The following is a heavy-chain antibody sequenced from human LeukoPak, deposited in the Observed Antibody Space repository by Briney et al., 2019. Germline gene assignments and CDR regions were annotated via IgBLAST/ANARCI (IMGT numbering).Heavy chain of an antibody. CDR2: IRYDGSNK. Sequence: GGSLRLSCAASGFTFSSYGMHWVRQAPGKGLEWVAFIRYDGSNKYYADSVKGRFTISRDNSKNTLYLQMNSLRAEDTAVYYCAKDSGALSGYYYYMDVWGKGTTVTVSS. V-gene: IGHV3-30*02. CDR1: GFTFSSYG. J-gene: IGHJ6*03. D-gene: IGHD6-13*01. CDR3: AKDSGALSGYYYYMDV.